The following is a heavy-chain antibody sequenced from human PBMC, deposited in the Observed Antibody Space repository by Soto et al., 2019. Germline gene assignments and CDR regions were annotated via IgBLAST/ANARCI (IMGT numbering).Heavy chain of an antibody. Sequence: EVQLVESGGGLVQPGGSLRLSCAASEFTFSSYWMNWVRQAPGKGLEWVANIKEAGSEKYYVDAVKGRFTISRDNAKNSLYRQMNSLGGEDTDVYYCARDLGAPGRGSAVGYYYHYSMDVWGQGTTVTVSS. CDR1: EFTFSSYW. J-gene: IGHJ6*02. D-gene: IGHD2-2*01. V-gene: IGHV3-7*05. CDR2: IKEAGSEK. CDR3: ARDLGAPGRGSAVGYYYHYSMDV.